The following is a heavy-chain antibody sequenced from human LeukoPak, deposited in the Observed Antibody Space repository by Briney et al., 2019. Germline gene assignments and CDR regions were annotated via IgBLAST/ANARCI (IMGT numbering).Heavy chain of an antibody. Sequence: ASVTVSCKASGFTFSSSTMHWGRQARAQRLEWVGWIFVCSGNKKYAQKFQYRVTITRDMTTRTAYMELSSLRSEDTAVYYCAAELDITMVRGVIISAGFDPWGQGTLVTVSS. D-gene: IGHD3-10*01. V-gene: IGHV1-58*02. CDR2: IFVCSGNK. CDR3: AAELDITMVRGVIISAGFDP. J-gene: IGHJ5*02. CDR1: GFTFSSST.